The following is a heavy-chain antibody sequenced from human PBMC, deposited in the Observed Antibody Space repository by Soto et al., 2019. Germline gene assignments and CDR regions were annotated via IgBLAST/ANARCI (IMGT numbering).Heavy chain of an antibody. CDR2: ISSYHGNT. D-gene: IGHD3-22*01. V-gene: IGHV1-18*04. J-gene: IGHJ4*02. Sequence: QVQLVQSGAEVKKPGASVKVSCKASGYTFTSYCISWVRQAPGQGLERMGWISSYHGNTHYAPTLQGRVTMTTDTSTSTDYMELRSLRSDDTAVYYWARALVTMIVANDSWGQGNLVTFSS. CDR1: GYTFTSYC. CDR3: ARALVTMIVANDS.